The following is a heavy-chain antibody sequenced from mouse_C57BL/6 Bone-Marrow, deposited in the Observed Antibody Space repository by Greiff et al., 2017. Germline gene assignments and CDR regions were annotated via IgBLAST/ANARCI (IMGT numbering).Heavy chain of an antibody. J-gene: IGHJ3*01. D-gene: IGHD1-1*01. CDR2: IYPGSGST. Sequence: QVQLQQPGAELVKPGASVKMSCKASGYTFTSYWITWVKQRPGQGLEWIGDIYPGSGSTNYNEKFKSKATLTVDTSSSTAYMQLSSLTSEDSAFYYCAMGYYGSSPFAYWGQGTLVTVSA. V-gene: IGHV1-55*01. CDR1: GYTFTSYW. CDR3: AMGYYGSSPFAY.